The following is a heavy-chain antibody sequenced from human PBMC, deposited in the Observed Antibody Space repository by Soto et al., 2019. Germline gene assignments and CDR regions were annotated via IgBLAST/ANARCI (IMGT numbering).Heavy chain of an antibody. V-gene: IGHV4-30-4*01. D-gene: IGHD6-6*01. CDR2: IYYSGST. CDR1: GGSISSGDYY. J-gene: IGHJ5*02. Sequence: PSETLSLTCTVSGGSISSGDYYWSWIRQPPGKGLEWIGYIYYSGSTYYNPSLKSRVTISVDTSKNQFSLKLSSVTAADTAVYYCARDPRPPGASSATADPWGQGTLVTVSS. CDR3: ARDPRPPGASSATADP.